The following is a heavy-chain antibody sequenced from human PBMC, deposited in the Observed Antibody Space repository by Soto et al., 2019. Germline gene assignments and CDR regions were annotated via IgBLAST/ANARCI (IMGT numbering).Heavy chain of an antibody. Sequence: ASVKVSCKVSGYTLTELSMHWVRQAPGKGLEWMGGFDPEDGETIYAQKFQGRVTMTEDTSTDTAYVELSSLRSEDTAVYYCAGLITIFGVVTNVFDYWGQGTLVTVSS. D-gene: IGHD3-3*01. CDR2: FDPEDGET. CDR3: AGLITIFGVVTNVFDY. CDR1: GYTLTELS. J-gene: IGHJ4*02. V-gene: IGHV1-24*01.